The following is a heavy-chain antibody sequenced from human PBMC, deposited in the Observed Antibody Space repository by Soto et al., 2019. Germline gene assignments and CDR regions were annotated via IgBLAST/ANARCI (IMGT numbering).Heavy chain of an antibody. Sequence: PSETLSLTCTVSGGSISSGDYYWSWIRQPPGKGLEWIGYIYYSGSTYYNPSLKSRVTISVDTSKNQFSLKLSSVTAADTAVYYCARRHVLLWFGELLHPLDVWGQGTTVTVS. CDR3: ARRHVLLWFGELLHPLDV. D-gene: IGHD3-10*01. J-gene: IGHJ6*02. CDR2: IYYSGST. V-gene: IGHV4-30-4*01. CDR1: GGSISSGDYY.